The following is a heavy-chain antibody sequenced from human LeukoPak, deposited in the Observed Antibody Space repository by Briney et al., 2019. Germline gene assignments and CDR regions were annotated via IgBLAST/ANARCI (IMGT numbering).Heavy chain of an antibody. Sequence: GGSLRLSCAVSGFTFSSYSMNWVRQAPGKGLGWVSSITSTSSYIYYADSVKGRFTISRDNAKNSLFLQMNSLRAEDTAVYYCARGGSYGDYSRVWGQGTTVTVSS. J-gene: IGHJ6*02. V-gene: IGHV3-21*01. CDR2: ITSTSSYI. CDR3: ARGGSYGDYSRV. CDR1: GFTFSSYS. D-gene: IGHD4-17*01.